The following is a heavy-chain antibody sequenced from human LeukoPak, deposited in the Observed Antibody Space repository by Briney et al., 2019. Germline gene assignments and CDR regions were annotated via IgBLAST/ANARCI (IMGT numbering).Heavy chain of an antibody. Sequence: SQTLSLTCVISGDSVSSNSAAWNWIRQSPSRGLEWLGRTYYRSKWYNDYAVSVKSRITINPDTSKNQFSLKLSSVTAADTAVYYCARSQLWLRVGYFDYWGQGTLVTVSS. J-gene: IGHJ4*02. CDR2: TYYRSKWYN. D-gene: IGHD5-18*01. CDR1: GDSVSSNSAA. CDR3: ARSQLWLRVGYFDY. V-gene: IGHV6-1*01.